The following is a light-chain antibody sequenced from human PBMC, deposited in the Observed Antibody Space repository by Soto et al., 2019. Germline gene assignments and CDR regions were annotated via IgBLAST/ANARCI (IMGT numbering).Light chain of an antibody. J-gene: IGKJ2*01. V-gene: IGKV3-15*01. Sequence: ETVMMQSPATLSVSPGERATLSCRASQSVSTNLAWYQQKPGQAPRLLIYGASTRATGIPARFSGSGSGTEFTITISSLQSEDFAVYYCQQYNNWPPYTFGQGTKLEIK. CDR3: QQYNNWPPYT. CDR1: QSVSTN. CDR2: GAS.